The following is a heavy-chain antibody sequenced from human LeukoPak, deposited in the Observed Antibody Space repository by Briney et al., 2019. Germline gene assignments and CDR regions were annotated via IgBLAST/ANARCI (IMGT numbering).Heavy chain of an antibody. D-gene: IGHD6-25*01. V-gene: IGHV3-48*03. CDR3: ARASYSNGGMDV. J-gene: IGHJ6*02. Sequence: GGSLRLSCAASGFTFSSYEMNWVRQAPGKGLEWVSYISSSGSTIYYADSVKGRFTISRDNAKNTLYLQMNSLRAEDTAVYYCARASYSNGGMDVWGQGTTVTVSS. CDR2: ISSSGSTI. CDR1: GFTFSSYE.